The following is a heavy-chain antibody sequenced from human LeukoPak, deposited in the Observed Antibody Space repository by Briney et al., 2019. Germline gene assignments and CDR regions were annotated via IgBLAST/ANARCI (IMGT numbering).Heavy chain of an antibody. Sequence: GGSLRLSCAASGFTFSNYGMHWVRQAPGKGLEWVAVIWYDGSNKYYADSVKGRFTISRDNSKNTLYLQMNSLRAEDTAVYYCARDSYSYGYSSDYWGQGTLVTVSS. CDR1: GFTFSNYG. CDR2: IWYDGSNK. J-gene: IGHJ4*02. V-gene: IGHV3-33*01. CDR3: ARDSYSYGYSSDY. D-gene: IGHD5-18*01.